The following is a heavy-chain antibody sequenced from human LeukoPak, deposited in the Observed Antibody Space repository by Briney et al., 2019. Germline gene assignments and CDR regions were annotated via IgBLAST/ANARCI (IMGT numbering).Heavy chain of an antibody. J-gene: IGHJ4*02. CDR1: GGTFSSYA. V-gene: IGHV1-69*04. CDR2: IIPILGIA. Sequence: ASVKVSCKASGGTFSSYAISWVRQAPGQGLEWMGRIIPILGIANYAQKFQGRVTITADKSTSTAYMELSSLRSEDTAVYYCARSVSKQYYFDYWGLGTLVTVSS. D-gene: IGHD4-11*01. CDR3: ARSVSKQYYFDY.